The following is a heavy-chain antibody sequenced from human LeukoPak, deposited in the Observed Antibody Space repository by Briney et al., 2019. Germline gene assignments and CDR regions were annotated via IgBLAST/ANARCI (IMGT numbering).Heavy chain of an antibody. CDR3: VKDRCDRTTCPEV. J-gene: IGHJ4*02. CDR1: GFTFSTYA. D-gene: IGHD2-2*01. Sequence: GGSLRLSCIASGFTFSTYAMSWVRQAPGGGLEWVSVISGSGGSTHYTDSVKGRFTISRDNSKNTLHLQMTSLRAEDTALYYCVKDRCDRTTCPEVWGQGTLVTVSS. V-gene: IGHV3-23*01. CDR2: ISGSGGST.